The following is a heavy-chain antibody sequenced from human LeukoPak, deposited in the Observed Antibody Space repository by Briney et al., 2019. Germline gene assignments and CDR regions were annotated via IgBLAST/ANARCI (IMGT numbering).Heavy chain of an antibody. Sequence: QPGGSLRLSCAASGFTFDDYAMHWVRQAPGKGLEWVSGISWNSGSVGYADSVKGRFTISRDNAKNSLYLQMNSLRAEDTAVYYCAKDSFRRPYYDFWSGYHSPPGHFDYWGQGTLVTVSS. CDR1: GFTFDDYA. V-gene: IGHV3-9*01. D-gene: IGHD3-3*01. J-gene: IGHJ4*02. CDR3: AKDSFRRPYYDFWSGYHSPPGHFDY. CDR2: ISWNSGSV.